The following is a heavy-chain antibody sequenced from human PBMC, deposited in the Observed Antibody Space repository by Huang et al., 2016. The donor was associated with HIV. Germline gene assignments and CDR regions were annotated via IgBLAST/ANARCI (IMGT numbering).Heavy chain of an antibody. CDR2: SSGSGSKK. V-gene: IGHV3-23*01. Sequence: EMQLLESGGGLVQPGGSLRLSCAASSFTFRSYAMPWVRQAPGKGVEWVAASSGSGSKKYYADSGKGRCAISRDNSKNTLYLQMNSLRAEDTAVYYCAKVASGYDFSARGSDWFDPWGQGTLVSVSS. CDR3: AKVASGYDFSARGSDWFDP. CDR1: SFTFRSYA. D-gene: IGHD5-12*01. J-gene: IGHJ5*02.